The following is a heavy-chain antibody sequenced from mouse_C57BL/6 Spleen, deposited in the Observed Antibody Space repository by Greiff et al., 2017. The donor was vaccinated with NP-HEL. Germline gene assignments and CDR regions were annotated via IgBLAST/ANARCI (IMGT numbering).Heavy chain of an antibody. CDR1: GYSFTGYF. V-gene: IGHV1-20*01. CDR2: INPYNGDT. CDR3: ARDGDGQAWFAY. J-gene: IGHJ3*01. D-gene: IGHD2-13*01. Sequence: VQLQQSGPELVKPGDSVKISCKASGYSFTGYFMNWVMQSHGKSLEWIGRINPYNGDTFYNQKFKGKATLTVDKSSSTAHMELRSLTSEDSAVYYCARDGDGQAWFAYWGQGTLVTVSA.